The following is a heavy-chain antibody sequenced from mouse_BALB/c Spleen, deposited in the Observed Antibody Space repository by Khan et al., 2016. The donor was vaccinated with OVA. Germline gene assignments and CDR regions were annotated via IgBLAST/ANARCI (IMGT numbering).Heavy chain of an antibody. CDR1: GYSITRDYA. CDR3: ASELGRYYAMDY. CDR2: ISNSGSA. J-gene: IGHJ4*01. Sequence: EVQLQESGPGLVKPSQSLPLTCTVTGYSITRDYAWNWIRQFPGNELEWMGYISNSGSASYNPSLQSRISITRDTSKNQFFLQLDSVTHEDTATYYCASELGRYYAMDYWGQGTSVTVSS. V-gene: IGHV3-2*02. D-gene: IGHD4-1*01.